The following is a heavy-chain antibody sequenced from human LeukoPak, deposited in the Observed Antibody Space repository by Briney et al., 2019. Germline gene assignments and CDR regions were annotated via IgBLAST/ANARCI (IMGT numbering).Heavy chain of an antibody. CDR1: GFTFSSYA. Sequence: PGGSLRLSCAASGFTFSSYAMSWVRQVPGKGLEWVSAISGSGGSTYYADSVRGRFTISRDNSKNTLYLQMNSLRAEDTAVYYCAKEGTRFGELLSSHFDYWGQGTLVSVSS. V-gene: IGHV3-23*01. D-gene: IGHD3-10*01. CDR3: AKEGTRFGELLSSHFDY. J-gene: IGHJ4*02. CDR2: ISGSGGST.